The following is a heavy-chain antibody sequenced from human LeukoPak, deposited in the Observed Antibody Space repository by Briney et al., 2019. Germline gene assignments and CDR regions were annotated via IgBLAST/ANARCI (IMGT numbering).Heavy chain of an antibody. CDR3: ARLLLLWFGEPDY. CDR1: GGSISSSNFY. CDR2: IYYSGST. V-gene: IGHV4-39*07. J-gene: IGHJ4*02. D-gene: IGHD3-10*01. Sequence: SETLSLTCTVSGGSISSSNFYWGGIRQPPGRGLECIGSIYYSGSTYYNPSLKSRVTISVDTSKNQFSLKLSSVTAADTAVYYCARLLLLWFGEPDYWGRRTVVTVSS.